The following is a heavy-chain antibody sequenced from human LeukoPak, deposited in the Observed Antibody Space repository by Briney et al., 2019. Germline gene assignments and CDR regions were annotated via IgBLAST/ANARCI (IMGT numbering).Heavy chain of an antibody. D-gene: IGHD2-2*01. CDR1: GFTFSSYS. J-gene: IGHJ6*03. CDR3: ARDDVVPAALWSYMDV. Sequence: GGSLRLSCAASGFTFSSYSMNWVRQAPGKGLEWVSVISGSGGSTYYADSVKGRFTISRDNSKNTLYLQMNSLRAEDTAVYYCARDDVVPAALWSYMDVWGKGTTITVSS. CDR2: ISGSGGST. V-gene: IGHV3-23*01.